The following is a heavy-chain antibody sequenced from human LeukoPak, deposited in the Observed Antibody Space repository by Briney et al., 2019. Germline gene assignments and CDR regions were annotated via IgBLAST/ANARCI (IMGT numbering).Heavy chain of an antibody. CDR3: AKALYGSGNYYGMDV. CDR2: IRYDGSNK. CDR1: GFTFSSYG. V-gene: IGHV3-30*02. J-gene: IGHJ6*02. D-gene: IGHD3-10*01. Sequence: GGSLRLSCAASGFTFSSYGMHWVRQAPGKGLEWVAFIRYDGSNKYYADSVKGRFTISRDNSKNTLYLQMNSLRAEDTAVYYCAKALYGSGNYYGMDVWGQGTTVTVSS.